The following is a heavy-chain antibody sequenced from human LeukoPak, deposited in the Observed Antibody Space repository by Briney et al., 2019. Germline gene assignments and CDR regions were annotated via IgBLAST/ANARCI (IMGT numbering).Heavy chain of an antibody. CDR2: IYYSGST. Sequence: KASETLSLTCTVSGGSISSYYWSWIRQPPGKGLEWIGYIYYSGSTNYNPSLKSRVTISVDTSKNQFSLKLSSVTAADTAMYYCARLNIAAAGNWFDPWGQGTLVTVSS. J-gene: IGHJ5*02. D-gene: IGHD6-13*01. V-gene: IGHV4-59*01. CDR3: ARLNIAAAGNWFDP. CDR1: GGSISSYY.